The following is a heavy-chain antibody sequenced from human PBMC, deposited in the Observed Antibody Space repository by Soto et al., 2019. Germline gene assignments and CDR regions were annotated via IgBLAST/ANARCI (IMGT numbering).Heavy chain of an antibody. CDR3: VRVYASNTFDI. J-gene: IGHJ3*02. V-gene: IGHV3-48*02. D-gene: IGHD2-2*01. Sequence: GGSLRLSCAASGFSFISYSMSWVRQAPGKGLEWVSYISNSGSVIHDADSVKGRFTISRDNAKNSLSLQMNSLRDEDTALYYCVRVYASNTFDIWGQGTVVTVSS. CDR1: GFSFISYS. CDR2: ISNSGSVI.